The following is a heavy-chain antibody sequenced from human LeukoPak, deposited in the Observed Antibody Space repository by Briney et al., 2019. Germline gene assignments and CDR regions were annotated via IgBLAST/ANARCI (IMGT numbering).Heavy chain of an antibody. D-gene: IGHD3-22*01. J-gene: IGHJ4*02. CDR1: GYTFTNYG. V-gene: IGHV1-18*01. Sequence: ASVKVSCKTSGYTFTNYGISWVRQAPGQGLEWMGWISAYNGNTNYAQKLQGRVTMTTDTSTSTAYMELRSLRSDDTAVYYCARVKPITMIVVVSPDYWGQGNLVTVSS. CDR2: ISAYNGNT. CDR3: ARVKPITMIVVVSPDY.